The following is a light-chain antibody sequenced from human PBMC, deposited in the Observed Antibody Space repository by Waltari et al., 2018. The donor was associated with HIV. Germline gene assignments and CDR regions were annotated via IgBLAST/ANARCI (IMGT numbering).Light chain of an antibody. CDR1: SSDVGSYNL. CDR2: EGS. CDR3: CSYAGSSTLEV. Sequence: QSALTQPASVSGSPGMSITIPSTGTSSDVGSYNLVSWYQQHPGKAPKLMIYEGSKRPSGVSNRFSGSKSGNTASLTISGLQAEDEADYYCCSYAGSSTLEVFGGGTKLTVL. J-gene: IGLJ2*01. V-gene: IGLV2-23*01.